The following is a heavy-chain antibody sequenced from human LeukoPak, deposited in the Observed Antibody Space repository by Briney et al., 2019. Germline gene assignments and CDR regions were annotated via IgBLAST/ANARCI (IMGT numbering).Heavy chain of an antibody. V-gene: IGHV3-7*01. CDR2: IKEDGSEK. CDR3: ATYDRTDYPNDY. CDR1: GVSFSKYW. Sequence: GGCLRLSRAASGVSFSKYWMSWVRQAPGKGLEWVANIKEDGSEKYYVESVKGRFTISRDNAKNSLYLQMNSLRVEDTAVYFCATYDRTDYPNDYWGQGTLVTVSS. D-gene: IGHD3-22*01. J-gene: IGHJ4*02.